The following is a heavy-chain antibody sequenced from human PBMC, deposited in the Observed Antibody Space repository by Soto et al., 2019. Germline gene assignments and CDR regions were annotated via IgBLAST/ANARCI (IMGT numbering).Heavy chain of an antibody. J-gene: IGHJ4*02. V-gene: IGHV3-23*01. CDR2: ISGSGGST. Sequence: GGSLRLSCAASGFTFSSYAMSWVRQALGKGLEWVSAISGSGGSTYYADSVKGRFTISRDNSKNTLYLQMNSLRAEDTAVYYCAMPVLVVITTSYSYWGQGTLVTVSS. CDR1: GFTFSSYA. D-gene: IGHD3-22*01. CDR3: AMPVLVVITTSYSY.